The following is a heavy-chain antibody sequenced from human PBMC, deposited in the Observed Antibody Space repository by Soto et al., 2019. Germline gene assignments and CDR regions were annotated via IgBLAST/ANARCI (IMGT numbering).Heavy chain of an antibody. J-gene: IGHJ6*02. D-gene: IGHD3-10*01. CDR2: IKQDGSEK. CDR3: ARDRGVRGVTKNSYGMDV. CDR1: GFTFSSYW. Sequence: VQLVESGGGLVKPGGSLRLSCAASGFTFSSYWMSWVRQAPGKGLEWVANIKQDGSEKYYVDSVKGRFTISRDNAKNSLYLQMNSLRAEDTAVYYCARDRGVRGVTKNSYGMDVWGQGTTVTVSS. V-gene: IGHV3-7*01.